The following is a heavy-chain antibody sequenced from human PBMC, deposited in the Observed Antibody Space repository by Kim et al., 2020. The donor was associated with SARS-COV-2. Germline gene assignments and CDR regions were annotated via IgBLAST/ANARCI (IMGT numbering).Heavy chain of an antibody. V-gene: IGHV3-53*01. CDR1: GFTVSSNY. J-gene: IGHJ4*02. CDR3: ACSGSGSHYPAY. D-gene: IGHD3-10*01. CDR2: IYSGGST. Sequence: GGSLRLSCAASGFTVSSNYMRWVRQAPGKGLEWVSVIYSGGSTYYADSVKGRFTISRDNSKNTLYLQMNSLRAEDTAVYYCACSGSGSHYPAYWGQGTLVTVSS.